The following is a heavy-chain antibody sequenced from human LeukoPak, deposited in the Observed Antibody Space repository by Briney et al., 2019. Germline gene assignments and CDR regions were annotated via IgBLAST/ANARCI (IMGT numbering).Heavy chain of an antibody. D-gene: IGHD7-27*01. CDR2: ISSSSSYI. CDR1: GFTFSSYS. CDR3: ARDWGLPPEYYFDY. Sequence: PGGSLRLSCAASGFTFSSYSMNWVRQAPGKGLEWVSSISSSSSYIYYADSVKGRFTISRDNAKNSLYLQMNSLSAEDTAVYYCARDWGLPPEYYFDYWGQGTLVTVSS. V-gene: IGHV3-21*01. J-gene: IGHJ4*02.